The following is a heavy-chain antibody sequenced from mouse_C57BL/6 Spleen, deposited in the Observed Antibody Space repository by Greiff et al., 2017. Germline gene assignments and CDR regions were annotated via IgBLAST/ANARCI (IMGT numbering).Heavy chain of an antibody. CDR2: LYPGSGST. V-gene: IGHV1-55*01. CDR1: GYTFTSYW. D-gene: IGHD2-1*01. CDR3: ARDGNYGRYFDV. J-gene: IGHJ1*03. Sequence: QVQLQQPGAELVKPGASVKMSCKASGYTFTSYWITWVKQRPGQGLEWIGDLYPGSGSTNYNEKFKSKATLTVDTSSSTAYMQLSSLTSEDSAVYYCARDGNYGRYFDVWGTGTTVTVSS.